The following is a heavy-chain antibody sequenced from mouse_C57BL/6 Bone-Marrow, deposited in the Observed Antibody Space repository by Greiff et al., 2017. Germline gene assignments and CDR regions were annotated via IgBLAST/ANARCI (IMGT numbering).Heavy chain of an antibody. V-gene: IGHV1-69*01. J-gene: IGHJ2*01. CDR1: GYTFTSYW. Sequence: QVQLQQPGAELVMPGASVKLSCKASGYTFTSYWMHWVKQRPGQGLEWIGEIDPSDSYTNYNQKFKGKSTLTVDKSSSTAYMQLSSLTSEDSAVYYCAGDDGYYDYFDYWGQGTTLTVSS. D-gene: IGHD2-3*01. CDR3: AGDDGYYDYFDY. CDR2: IDPSDSYT.